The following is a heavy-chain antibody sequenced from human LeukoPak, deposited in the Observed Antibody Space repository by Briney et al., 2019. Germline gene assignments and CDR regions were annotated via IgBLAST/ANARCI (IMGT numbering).Heavy chain of an antibody. D-gene: IGHD3-22*01. CDR3: AKDSKGYYDSSGFDY. CDR1: GFTFSSYA. Sequence: GGSLRLSCAAPGFTFSSYAMSWVRQAPGKGLEWVSAISGSGGSTYYADSVKGRFTISRDNSKNTPYLQMNSLRAEDTAVYYCAKDSKGYYDSSGFDYWGQGTLVTVSS. J-gene: IGHJ4*02. CDR2: ISGSGGST. V-gene: IGHV3-23*01.